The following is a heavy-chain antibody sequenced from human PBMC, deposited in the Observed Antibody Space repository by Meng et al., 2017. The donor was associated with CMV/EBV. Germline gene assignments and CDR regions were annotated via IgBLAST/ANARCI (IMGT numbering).Heavy chain of an antibody. V-gene: IGHV1-2*02. CDR1: GYTFTGYY. Sequence: ASVTVSCKASGYTFTGYYMHWVRQAPGQGLDWMGWINPNSGGTNYAQKFQGRVTMTRDTSISTAYMELSRLRSDDTAVYYCARRVRISNWFDPWGQGTLVTVSS. D-gene: IGHD2-15*01. J-gene: IGHJ5*02. CDR2: INPNSGGT. CDR3: ARRVRISNWFDP.